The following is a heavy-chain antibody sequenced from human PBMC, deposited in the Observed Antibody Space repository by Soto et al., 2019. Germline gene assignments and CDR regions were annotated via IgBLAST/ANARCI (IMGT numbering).Heavy chain of an antibody. Sequence: QLQLQESGSGLVKPSQTLSLTCAVSGGSISSGGYSWSWIRQPPGKGLEWIGYLYHSGSTYYNPALKSRVTISRDRSKYQFSLELSCVTAADSVVYYCARVPDYWGQGILVTVSS. J-gene: IGHJ4*02. D-gene: IGHD2-2*01. CDR3: ARVPDY. CDR1: GGSISSGGYS. V-gene: IGHV4-30-2*01. CDR2: LYHSGST.